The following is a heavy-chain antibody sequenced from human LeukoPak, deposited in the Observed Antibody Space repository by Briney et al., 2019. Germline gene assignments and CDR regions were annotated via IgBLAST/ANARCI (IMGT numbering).Heavy chain of an antibody. CDR1: GFTFSSYG. D-gene: IGHD1-1*01. J-gene: IGHJ5*02. V-gene: IGHV3-20*04. CDR3: ARGIDDGDNWFDP. CDR2: INWNGGST. Sequence: GGSLRLSCAASGFTFSSYGMSWVRQAPGKGLEWVSGINWNGGSTGYVDSVKGRFTISRDNAKNSLYLQMNSLRVEDTALYYCARGIDDGDNWFDPWGQGTLVTVSS.